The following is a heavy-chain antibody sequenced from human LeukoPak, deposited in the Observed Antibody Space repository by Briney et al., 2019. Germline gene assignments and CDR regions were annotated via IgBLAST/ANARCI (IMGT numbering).Heavy chain of an antibody. D-gene: IGHD2-21*01. V-gene: IGHV3-33*01. CDR2: TWYDGRNN. Sequence: GGSLRLSCAASGFTFSSYGMHWVRQAPGKGLEWVAVTWYDGRNNYYAASVKGRFTISRDDSKTTVYLLMNSLRAEDTAVYYCAREVAPLYFHYGMDVWGEGTTVTVSS. CDR1: GFTFSSYG. J-gene: IGHJ6*01. CDR3: AREVAPLYFHYGMDV.